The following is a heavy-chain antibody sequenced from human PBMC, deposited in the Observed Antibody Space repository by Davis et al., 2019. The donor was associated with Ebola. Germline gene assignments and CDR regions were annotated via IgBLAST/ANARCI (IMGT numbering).Heavy chain of an antibody. Sequence: AASVKVSCKASGYTFTSYGISWVRQAPGQGLEWMGWISAYNGNTNYAQKPQGRVTMTTDTSTSTAYMELRSLRSDDTAVYYCASEGRITMVRGVIGFDYWGQGTLVTVSS. J-gene: IGHJ4*02. CDR2: ISAYNGNT. CDR1: GYTFTSYG. V-gene: IGHV1-18*01. D-gene: IGHD3-10*01. CDR3: ASEGRITMVRGVIGFDY.